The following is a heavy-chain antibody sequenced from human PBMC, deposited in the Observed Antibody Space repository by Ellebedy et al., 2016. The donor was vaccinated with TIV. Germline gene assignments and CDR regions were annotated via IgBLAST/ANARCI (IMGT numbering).Heavy chain of an antibody. CDR1: GGSVSSGSYY. V-gene: IGHV4-61*01. Sequence: SETLSLTCTVSGGSVSSGSYYWSWIRQPPGKGLEWIGYIYYSGSTNYNPSLKSRVTILVDTSKNQFSLKLNSVTAADTAVYYCARYTTNWEGARFDSWGQGTLVTVSS. CDR3: ARYTTNWEGARFDS. D-gene: IGHD1-1*01. J-gene: IGHJ4*02. CDR2: IYYSGST.